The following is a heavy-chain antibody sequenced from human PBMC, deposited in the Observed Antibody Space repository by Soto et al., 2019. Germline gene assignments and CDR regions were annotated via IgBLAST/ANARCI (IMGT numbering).Heavy chain of an antibody. J-gene: IGHJ4*02. CDR3: ARVRVYDILTGYYAPTTLDY. Sequence: ASVKVSCKASGYTFTSYGISWVRQAPGQGLEWMGWISAYNGNTNYAQKLQGRVTMTTDTSTSTAYMELRSLRSDDTAVYYCARVRVYDILTGYYAPTTLDYWGQGTLVTASS. CDR1: GYTFTSYG. D-gene: IGHD3-9*01. V-gene: IGHV1-18*01. CDR2: ISAYNGNT.